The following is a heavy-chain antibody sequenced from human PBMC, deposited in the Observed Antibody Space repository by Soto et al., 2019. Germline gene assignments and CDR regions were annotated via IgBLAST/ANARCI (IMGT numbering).Heavy chain of an antibody. CDR2: IGRRSDI. CDR1: GFSFSTYS. CDR3: AREETAWPLAYGLDV. J-gene: IGHJ6*02. V-gene: IGHV3-21*01. D-gene: IGHD2-21*02. Sequence: VGSLRLSCEASGFSFSTYSMHWVRQAPGKGLEWVSSIGRRSDIYYADSVKGRFTISRDNAKNSVSLQMNSLRDEDTAVYCCAREETAWPLAYGLDVWGQGTTVTVSS.